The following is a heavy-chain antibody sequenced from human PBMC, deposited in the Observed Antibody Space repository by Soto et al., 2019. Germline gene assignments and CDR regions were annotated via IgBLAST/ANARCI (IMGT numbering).Heavy chain of an antibody. V-gene: IGHV4-4*07. CDR3: ARYSSNWFQTEGMDV. CDR2: IDASGNS. CDR1: GDSISSYY. Sequence: SETLSLTCTVSGDSISSYYWNWIRQPAGKGLEWIGRIDASGNSNYNPSLKSRVTMSVDASKKQFSLKVTSVTAADTAVYYCARYSSNWFQTEGMDVWGQGTTVTVS. D-gene: IGHD6-13*01. J-gene: IGHJ6*02.